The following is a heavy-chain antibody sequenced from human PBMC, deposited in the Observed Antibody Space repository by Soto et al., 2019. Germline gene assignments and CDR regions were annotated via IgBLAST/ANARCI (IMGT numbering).Heavy chain of an antibody. V-gene: IGHV3-30*18. CDR3: AKDFRGYCISTSCYV. D-gene: IGHD2-2*01. CDR1: GFTFSSYG. Sequence: GGSLRLSCAASGFTFSSYGMHWVRQAPGKGLEWVAVISYDGSNKYYADSVKGRFTISRDNSKNTLYLQMNSLRAEDTAVYYCAKDFRGYCISTSCYVWGQGTLVTVSS. J-gene: IGHJ4*02. CDR2: ISYDGSNK.